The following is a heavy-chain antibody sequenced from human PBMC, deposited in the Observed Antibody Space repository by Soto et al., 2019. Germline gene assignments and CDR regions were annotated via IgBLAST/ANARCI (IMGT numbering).Heavy chain of an antibody. CDR3: AGFLIAARPYYYYYYTDV. CDR2: IYYSGST. Sequence: SETLSLTCTVSGGSISSYYWSWIRQPPGKGLEWIGYIYYSGSTNYNPSLKSRVTISVDTSKNQFSLKLSSVTAADTAVYYCAGFLIAARPYYYYYYTDVWGKGTTVTVSS. CDR1: GGSISSYY. J-gene: IGHJ6*03. V-gene: IGHV4-59*08. D-gene: IGHD6-6*01.